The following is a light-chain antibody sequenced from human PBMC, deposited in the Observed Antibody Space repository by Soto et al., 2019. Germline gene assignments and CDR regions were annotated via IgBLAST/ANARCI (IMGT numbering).Light chain of an antibody. CDR3: AAWDDSLSGYV. Sequence: QSALTQPPSASGTPGQRGTISCSGSSSNIGSNYVYWYQQLPGTAPKLLIYRNNQRTSGVPDRFSGSKSGTSASLAISGLRSEDEADYYCAAWDDSLSGYVFGTGTKLTVL. CDR2: RNN. V-gene: IGLV1-47*01. J-gene: IGLJ1*01. CDR1: SSNIGSNY.